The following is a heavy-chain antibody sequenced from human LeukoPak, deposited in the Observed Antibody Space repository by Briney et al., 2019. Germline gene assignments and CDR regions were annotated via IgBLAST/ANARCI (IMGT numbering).Heavy chain of an antibody. CDR1: GLTFSSYG. Sequence: GGSLKLSCEASGLTFSSYGMHWVRQPPAKGLERVAVISYDGSNKYYADSVKGRFTISRDNSKNTLYLQMNSLRAEDTAVYYCAKDHAALFDYWGQGTLVTVSS. CDR3: AKDHAALFDY. CDR2: ISYDGSNK. V-gene: IGHV3-30*18. D-gene: IGHD6-25*01. J-gene: IGHJ4*02.